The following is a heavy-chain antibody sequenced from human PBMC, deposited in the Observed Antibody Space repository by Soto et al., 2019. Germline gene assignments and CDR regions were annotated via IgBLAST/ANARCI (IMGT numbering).Heavy chain of an antibody. V-gene: IGHV4-34*12. CDR1: GGSFSAYY. Sequence: SETLSLTCAVYGGSFSAYYWSWVRQPPGKGLEWIGEIIHSESTKYNPSLKSRVTISVDTSKNQFSLKLSSVTAADTSVYYCARQRPTDGRWEFANYYGMDVWGQGTPVTVSS. D-gene: IGHD1-26*01. CDR3: ARQRPTDGRWEFANYYGMDV. J-gene: IGHJ6*02. CDR2: IIHSEST.